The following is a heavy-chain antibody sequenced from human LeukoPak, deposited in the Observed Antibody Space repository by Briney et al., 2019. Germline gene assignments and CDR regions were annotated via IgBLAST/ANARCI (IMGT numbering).Heavy chain of an antibody. D-gene: IGHD6-13*01. V-gene: IGHV4-4*07. J-gene: IGHJ5*02. CDR1: GGSISSYY. CDR2: IYTSGST. Sequence: PSETLSLTCTVSGGSISSYYWSWIRQPAGKGLEWIGRIYTSGSTNYNPSLKSRVTMSVDTSKNQFSLKLSSVTAADTAVYYCASMKAAADYNWFDPWGQGTLVTVSS. CDR3: ASMKAAADYNWFDP.